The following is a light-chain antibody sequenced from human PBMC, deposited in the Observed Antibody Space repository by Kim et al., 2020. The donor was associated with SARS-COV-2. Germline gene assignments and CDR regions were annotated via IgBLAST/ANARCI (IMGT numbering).Light chain of an antibody. J-gene: IGKJ4*01. Sequence: EIVMKQSPATLSVSPGERATLSCRASQSVSSNLAWYQQKPGQAPRLLIYGASTRATGIPGRFSGSGSGTEFTLTISSLQSEDFAVYYWQQYSPWPLTFGGGTKLEI. CDR1: QSVSSN. CDR3: QQYSPWPLT. CDR2: GAS. V-gene: IGKV3-15*01.